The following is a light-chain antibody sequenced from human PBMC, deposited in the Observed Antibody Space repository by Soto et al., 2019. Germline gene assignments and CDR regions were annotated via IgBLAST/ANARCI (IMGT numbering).Light chain of an antibody. V-gene: IGKV1-8*01. Sequence: AIRMTQSPSSLSASTGDRVTFTCRASQGISTHLAWYQQKPGRAPKLLIYAASTLVSGVPSRFSGSGSGTDFTLTISDLQSEDFATYYCQHFYSYPYTFGQGTKLENK. CDR3: QHFYSYPYT. J-gene: IGKJ2*01. CDR2: AAS. CDR1: QGISTH.